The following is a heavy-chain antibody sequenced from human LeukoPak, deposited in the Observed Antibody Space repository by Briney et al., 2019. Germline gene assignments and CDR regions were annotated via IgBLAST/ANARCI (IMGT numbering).Heavy chain of an antibody. CDR1: RGSISSSSFY. V-gene: IGHV4-39*07. D-gene: IGHD6-13*01. J-gene: IGHJ4*02. CDR2: IYYSGST. CDR3: ARASSSWAQRKKYYFDY. Sequence: PSETLSLTCTVSRGSISSSSFYWGWIRQPPGKGLEWIGSIYYSGSTYYNPSLKSRVTISVDTSKNQFSLKLSSVTAADTAVYYCARASSSWAQRKKYYFDYWGQGTLVTVSS.